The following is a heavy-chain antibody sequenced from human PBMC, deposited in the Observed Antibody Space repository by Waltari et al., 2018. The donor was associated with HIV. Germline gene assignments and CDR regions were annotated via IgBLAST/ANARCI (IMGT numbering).Heavy chain of an antibody. J-gene: IGHJ4*02. V-gene: IGHV4-38-2*01. D-gene: IGHD6-6*01. CDR2: FWRTGST. CDR3: ARLPYSTSRFDY. CDR1: GYSIRSGYY. Sequence: QVQLQESGPGLVKPSETLSLTCAVSGYSIRSGYYWGWIRQPPGKGLEWIGSFWRTGSTYYNPSLKSRVTISGDTSKNQFSLNLTSVTAADTAVYFCARLPYSTSRFDYWGQGTLVTVSS.